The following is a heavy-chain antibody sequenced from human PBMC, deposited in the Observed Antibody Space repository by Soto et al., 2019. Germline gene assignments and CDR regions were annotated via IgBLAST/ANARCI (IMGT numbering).Heavy chain of an antibody. Sequence: LRLSGTTSRFTFGDYGMTWFSQTPGKGLEWVGFIRSKAYGRTTEYAASATDRFTISRDDSKRIAYLQMNSLKTDDTAVYYCTRERWEYGVPKSYFDLSGRRTLASVSS. V-gene: IGHV3-49*03. CDR3: TRERWEYGVPKSYFDL. D-gene: IGHD4-17*01. CDR2: IRSKAYGRTT. J-gene: IGHJ2*01. CDR1: RFTFGDYG.